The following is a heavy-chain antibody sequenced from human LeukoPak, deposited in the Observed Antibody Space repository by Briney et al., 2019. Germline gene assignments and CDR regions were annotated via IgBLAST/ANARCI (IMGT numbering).Heavy chain of an antibody. CDR3: ARGQSSGWYSFDY. Sequence: GGSLRLSCTASGFTFSSYAMHWVRQAPGKGLEWVSTISGSGGSTYYADSVKGRFTISRDNSKKTLYLQMNSLRAEDTAVYYCARGQSSGWYSFDYWGQGTLVTVSS. J-gene: IGHJ4*02. CDR2: ISGSGGST. D-gene: IGHD6-19*01. V-gene: IGHV3-23*01. CDR1: GFTFSSYA.